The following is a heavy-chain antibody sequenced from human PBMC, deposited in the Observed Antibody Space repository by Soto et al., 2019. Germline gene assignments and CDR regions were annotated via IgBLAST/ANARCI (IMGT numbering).Heavy chain of an antibody. CDR2: IIPIFGTA. CDR1: GGTFSSYA. CDR3: ARGVEPHTYYYDSSGYYYRYLDF. J-gene: IGHJ2*01. Sequence: ASVKVSCKASGGTFSSYAISWVRQAPGQGLEWMGGIIPIFGTANYAQKFQGRVTITADESTSTAYMELSSLRSEDTAVYYCARGVEPHTYYYDSSGYYYRYLDFWGRGTLVTVS. V-gene: IGHV1-69*13. D-gene: IGHD3-22*01.